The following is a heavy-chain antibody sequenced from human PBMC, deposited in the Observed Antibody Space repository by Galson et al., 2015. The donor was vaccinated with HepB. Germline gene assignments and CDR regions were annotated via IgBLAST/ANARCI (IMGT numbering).Heavy chain of an antibody. CDR2: ISGSGGST. CDR1: GFTFSSYA. Sequence: SLRLSCAASGFTFSSYAMSWVRQAPGKGLEWVSAISGSGGSTYYADSVKGRFTISRDNSKNTLYLQMNSLRAEDTAVYYCARDIPDYYDSSGQGPDAFDIWGQGTMVTVSS. V-gene: IGHV3-23*01. CDR3: ARDIPDYYDSSGQGPDAFDI. J-gene: IGHJ3*02. D-gene: IGHD3-22*01.